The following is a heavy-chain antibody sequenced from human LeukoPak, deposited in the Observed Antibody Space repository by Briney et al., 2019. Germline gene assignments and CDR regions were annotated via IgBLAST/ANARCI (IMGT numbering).Heavy chain of an antibody. CDR3: ANEKWLVHNPYNWFDP. V-gene: IGHV3-23*01. Sequence: GGSLRLSCAASGFTVSSYAISSVRQAPGKGLEWVSAISGSGGSTYYADSVKGRFTISRYNSKNTLYLQMNSLRAEDTDVYYCANEKWLVHNPYNWFDPWGQGTLVTVSS. CDR1: GFTVSSYA. CDR2: ISGSGGST. D-gene: IGHD6-19*01. J-gene: IGHJ5*02.